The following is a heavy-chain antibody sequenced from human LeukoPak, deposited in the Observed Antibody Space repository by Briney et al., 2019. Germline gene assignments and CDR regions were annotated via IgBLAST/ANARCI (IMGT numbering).Heavy chain of an antibody. CDR2: IHPSSGST. Sequence: ASVKVSFKASGYTFTSYYMHWVRQAPGQGLEWMGIIHPSSGSTSYAQKFEGRVTMTRDTSTSTVYMELSSLRSEDTAVYYCARDSSTSFLADPWGQGTLVTVSS. CDR3: ARDSSTSFLADP. D-gene: IGHD2-2*01. V-gene: IGHV1-46*01. J-gene: IGHJ5*02. CDR1: GYTFTSYY.